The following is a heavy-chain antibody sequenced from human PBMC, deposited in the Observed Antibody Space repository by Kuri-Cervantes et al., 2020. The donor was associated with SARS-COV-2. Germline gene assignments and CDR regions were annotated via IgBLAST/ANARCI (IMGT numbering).Heavy chain of an antibody. D-gene: IGHD2-2*01. J-gene: IGHJ5*02. CDR2: ISGSGGST. Sequence: GESLKISCAASGFTVSSNYMSWVRQAPGKGLEWVSAISGSGGSTYYADSVKGRFTISRDNSKNTLYLQMNSLRAEDTAVYYCAKDPGYCSSTSCPSGAFDPWGQGTLVTVSS. V-gene: IGHV3-23*01. CDR3: AKDPGYCSSTSCPSGAFDP. CDR1: GFTVSSNY.